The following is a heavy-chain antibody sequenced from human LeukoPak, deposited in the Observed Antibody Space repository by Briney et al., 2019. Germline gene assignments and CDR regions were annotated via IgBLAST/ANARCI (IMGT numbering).Heavy chain of an antibody. CDR2: MSYDGTSE. CDR1: GFTFSSYA. V-gene: IGHV3-30-3*01. CDR3: VRDRRDGKNLAYHFDF. Sequence: PGGSLRLSCAASGFTFSSYAMHWVRQAPGKGLEWVAVMSYDGTSEYYADSVRGRFTISRDHSHNMLYLQMNGLRDEDTALYYCVRDRRDGKNLAYHFDFWGQGTLVTVSS. D-gene: IGHD5-24*01. J-gene: IGHJ4*02.